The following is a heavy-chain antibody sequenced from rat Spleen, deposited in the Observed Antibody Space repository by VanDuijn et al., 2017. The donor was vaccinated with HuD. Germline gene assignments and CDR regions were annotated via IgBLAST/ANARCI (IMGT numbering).Heavy chain of an antibody. J-gene: IGHJ4*01. D-gene: IGHD1-2*01. CDR2: ILYDTTNT. Sequence: EVQMVESGGGLVQPGRSLKLSCAASGFTFSNYDMARVRQAPGKGLEWVATILYDTTNTYYRDSVRGRFTISRDNAENTVYLQMNSLRSEDTATYYCAKDMNYYSTYPFYVMGDWGQGASVTVSS. V-gene: IGHV5-17*01. CDR1: GFTFSNYD. CDR3: AKDMNYYSTYPFYVMGD.